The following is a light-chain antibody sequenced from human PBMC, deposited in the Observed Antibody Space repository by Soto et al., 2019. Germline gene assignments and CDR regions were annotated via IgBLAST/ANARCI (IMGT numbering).Light chain of an antibody. J-gene: IGLJ1*01. CDR1: SSDVGGYNF. V-gene: IGLV2-14*01. Sequence: QSALTQPASVSGSPGQSITISCTGTSSDVGGYNFVSWYQQHPGKAPKLMIYEVSHRPSGASNRFSGSKSGNTASLTISGLQAEDEADYYCSSYTSNITYVFGTGTKVTVL. CDR3: SSYTSNITYV. CDR2: EVS.